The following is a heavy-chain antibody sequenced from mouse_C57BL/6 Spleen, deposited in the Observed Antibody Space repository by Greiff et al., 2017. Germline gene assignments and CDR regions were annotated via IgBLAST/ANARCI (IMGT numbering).Heavy chain of an antibody. CDR1: GYTFTSYW. J-gene: IGHJ2*01. CDR2: IDPSDSYT. Sequence: QVQLQQPGAELVMPGASVKLSCKASGYTFTSYWMHWVKQRPGQGLEWIGEIDPSDSYTNYNQKFKGKSTLTVDKSSSTAYMQLISLTSEDSAVYYWARGGTTVVATVDYWGQGTTLTVSS. V-gene: IGHV1-69*01. CDR3: ARGGTTVVATVDY. D-gene: IGHD1-1*01.